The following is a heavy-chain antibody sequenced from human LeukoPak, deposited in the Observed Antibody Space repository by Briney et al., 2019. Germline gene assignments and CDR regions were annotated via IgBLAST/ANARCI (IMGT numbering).Heavy chain of an antibody. Sequence: SETLSLTCAVYGGSFSGYYWSWIRHPPGKGLEWIGEINHSGSTNYNPSLKSRVTISVDTSKNQFSLKLSSVTAADTAVYYCARGGYSGLTIWGQGTMVTVSS. CDR1: GGSFSGYY. J-gene: IGHJ3*02. V-gene: IGHV4-34*01. CDR2: INHSGST. CDR3: ARGGYSGLTI. D-gene: IGHD5-12*01.